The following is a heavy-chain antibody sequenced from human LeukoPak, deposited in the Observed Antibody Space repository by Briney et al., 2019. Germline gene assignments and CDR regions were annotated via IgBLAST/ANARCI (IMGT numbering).Heavy chain of an antibody. CDR1: GFTFSSYW. CDR3: ARDRWFGELWEADY. Sequence: GGSLRLSCAASGFTFSSYWMSWVRQAPGKGLEWVANIKQDGSEKYYVDSVKGRFTISRDNAKNSLYLQMNSLRAEDTAVYYCARDRWFGELWEADYWGQGTLVTVSS. D-gene: IGHD3-10*01. J-gene: IGHJ4*02. CDR2: IKQDGSEK. V-gene: IGHV3-7*01.